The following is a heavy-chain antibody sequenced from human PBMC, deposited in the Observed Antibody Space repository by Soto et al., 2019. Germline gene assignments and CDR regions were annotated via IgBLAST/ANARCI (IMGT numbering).Heavy chain of an antibody. CDR1: GYSFTSYW. J-gene: IGHJ3*02. CDR3: ARHLGSSGWYFVSAFDI. D-gene: IGHD6-19*01. CDR2: IYPGDSDT. Sequence: GESLKISCKGSGYSFTSYWIGWVRQMPGKGLEWMGIIYPGDSDTRYSPSFQGQVTISADKSISTAYLQRSSLKASDTAMYYCARHLGSSGWYFVSAFDIWGQGTMVTVSS. V-gene: IGHV5-51*01.